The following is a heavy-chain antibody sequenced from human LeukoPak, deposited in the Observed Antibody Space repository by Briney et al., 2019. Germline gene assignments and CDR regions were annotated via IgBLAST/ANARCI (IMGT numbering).Heavy chain of an antibody. Sequence: SETLSLTCTVSGGSTSSYYWSWIRQPPGKGLEWIGTIYYSGSTHYNPSLKSRVTISVDTSKNQFSLKLSSVTAADTAVYYCARVGVGATFYFQHWGQGSLVTVSS. V-gene: IGHV4-59*04. J-gene: IGHJ1*01. CDR3: ARVGVGATFYFQH. CDR2: IYYSGST. D-gene: IGHD1-26*01. CDR1: GGSTSSYY.